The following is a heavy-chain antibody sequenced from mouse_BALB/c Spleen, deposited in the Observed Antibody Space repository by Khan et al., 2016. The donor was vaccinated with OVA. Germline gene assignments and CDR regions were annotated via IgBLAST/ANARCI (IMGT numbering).Heavy chain of an antibody. CDR3: AKGVWSYYYTLDY. CDR2: IWGGGST. V-gene: IGHV2-6-5*01. J-gene: IGHJ4*01. CDR1: GFSLSDYG. Sequence: VELVESGPGLVAPSQNLSITCTASGFSLSDYGVSWVRQPPGKGLEWLGVIWGGGSTFYYSALKCRLSIGKDNAKSQVVLKMSSLQSDDTAMFYCAKGVWSYYYTLDYWGQGTSVTVSS.